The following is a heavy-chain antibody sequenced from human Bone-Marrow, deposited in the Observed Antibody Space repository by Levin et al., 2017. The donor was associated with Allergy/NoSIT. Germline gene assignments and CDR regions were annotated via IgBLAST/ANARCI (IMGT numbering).Heavy chain of an antibody. Sequence: SETLSLTCGVSDDSISSSHWWTWVRQPPGKGLEWIGEIYHSGSTNYNPSLKSRVTISVEKSKNQFSLKLTSVTAADTAVYYCARRNVLAPGEEWFDPWGQGTLVTVSS. CDR3: ARRNVLAPGEEWFDP. CDR1: DDSISSSHW. V-gene: IGHV4-4*02. J-gene: IGHJ5*02. D-gene: IGHD7-27*01. CDR2: IYHSGST.